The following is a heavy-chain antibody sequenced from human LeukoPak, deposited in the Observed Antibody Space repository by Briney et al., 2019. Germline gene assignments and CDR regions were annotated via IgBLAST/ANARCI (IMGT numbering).Heavy chain of an antibody. J-gene: IGHJ4*02. V-gene: IGHV4-59*01. D-gene: IGHD6-19*01. CDR3: ARVQGIAVAGPNFDY. CDR1: GGSISSYY. Sequence: PSETLSLTCTVSGGSISSYYWSWIRQPPGKGLEWIGYIYYSGSTNYNPSLKSRVTISVDTSKNQFSLKLSSVTAADTVVYYCARVQGIAVAGPNFDYWGQGTLVTVSS. CDR2: IYYSGST.